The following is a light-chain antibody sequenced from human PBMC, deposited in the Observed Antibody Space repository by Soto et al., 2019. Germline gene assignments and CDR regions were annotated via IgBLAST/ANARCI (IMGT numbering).Light chain of an antibody. CDR1: QSVSSN. CDR3: QQYSSSFRT. V-gene: IGKV3-20*01. J-gene: IGKJ1*01. CDR2: GAS. Sequence: IVMTQSPATLSVSPGERATLSCRASQSVSSNLAWYQQKPGQAPRLLISGASSRATGIPDRFSGSGSGTDFTLTISRLEPEDFAVYYCQQYSSSFRTFGQGTKVDI.